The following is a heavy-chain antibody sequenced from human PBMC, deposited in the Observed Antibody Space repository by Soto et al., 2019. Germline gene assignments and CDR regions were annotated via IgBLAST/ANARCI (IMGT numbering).Heavy chain of an antibody. Sequence: GASVKVSCKASGYTFTSFAIHWVRQAPGQRLEWMGWINAGNGNTKYSQKFQGRVTITRDTSASTAYMELSSLRSEDTAVYYCAHIGDSSGYSTPFDYWGQGTLVTVSS. CDR3: AHIGDSSGYSTPFDY. J-gene: IGHJ4*02. V-gene: IGHV1-3*01. CDR2: INAGNGNT. CDR1: GYTFTSFA. D-gene: IGHD3-22*01.